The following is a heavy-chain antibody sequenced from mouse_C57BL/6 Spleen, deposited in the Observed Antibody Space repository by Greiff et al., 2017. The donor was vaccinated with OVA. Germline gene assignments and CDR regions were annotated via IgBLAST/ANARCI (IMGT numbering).Heavy chain of an antibody. CDR3: TRRTSRLYYAMDY. D-gene: IGHD6-1*01. CDR2: IDPETGGT. V-gene: IGHV1-15*01. Sequence: QVQLQQSGAELVRPGASVTLSCKASGYTFTDYEMHWVKQTPVHGLEWIGAIDPETGGTAYNQKFKGKAILTADKSSSTAYMELRSLTSEDSAVYYCTRRTSRLYYAMDYWGQGTSVTVSS. CDR1: GYTFTDYE. J-gene: IGHJ4*01.